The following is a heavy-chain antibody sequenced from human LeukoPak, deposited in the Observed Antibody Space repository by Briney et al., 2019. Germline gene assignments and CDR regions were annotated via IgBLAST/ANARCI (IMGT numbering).Heavy chain of an antibody. J-gene: IGHJ4*02. CDR1: GFTFSSYA. V-gene: IGHV3-23*01. Sequence: GGSLRLSCAASGFTFSSYAMSWVRQAPGKGLEWVSAISGSGGSTYYADSVKGRFTISRDNSKNTLYLQMNGLRAEDTAVYYCAKEERDIVVVPAAKDYWGQGTLVTVSS. CDR3: AKEERDIVVVPAAKDY. D-gene: IGHD2-2*01. CDR2: ISGSGGST.